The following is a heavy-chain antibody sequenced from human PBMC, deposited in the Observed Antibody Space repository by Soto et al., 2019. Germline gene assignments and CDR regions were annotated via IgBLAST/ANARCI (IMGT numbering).Heavy chain of an antibody. J-gene: IGHJ4*03. CDR2: ISSSRTSS. CDR3: AKDPAPYQAFYSFGFDI. V-gene: IGHV3-23*01. Sequence: AGSLRPSWAASGFTLSTYAMSWVRQAPGRGREWVSAISSSRTSSYHANAEQGRFTISRNDCAHTMFPQMNSLRDEDTAVYYGAKDPAPYQAFYSFGFDIWGQGTPVTVSS. CDR1: GFTLSTYA. D-gene: IGHD3-3*02.